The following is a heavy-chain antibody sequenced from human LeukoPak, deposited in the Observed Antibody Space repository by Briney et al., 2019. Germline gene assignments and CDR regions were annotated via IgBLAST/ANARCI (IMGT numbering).Heavy chain of an antibody. D-gene: IGHD3-16*01. CDR3: ARDTTDSGSAVCAEAGGVY. CDR1: GGTFSSYA. CDR2: IIPIFGIA. J-gene: IGHJ4*02. Sequence: SVKVSCKASGGTFSSYAISWVPQAPGQGLEGMGGIIPIFGIANYAQKFQGRVTITTDESTSTPCMELSSLRSEDTDVHCFARDTTDSGSAVCAEAGGVYWGQGNLVTVSS. V-gene: IGHV1-69*05.